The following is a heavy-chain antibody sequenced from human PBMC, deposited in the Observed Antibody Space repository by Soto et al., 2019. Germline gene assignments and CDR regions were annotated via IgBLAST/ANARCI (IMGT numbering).Heavy chain of an antibody. CDR3: SREKGLPPGGGGTEPLEI. J-gene: IGHJ3*02. V-gene: IGHV1-46*03. Sequence: QVQLVQSGAEVKKPGASVKISCEASGYSFTSQYVHWVRQAPGQGLEWMGIINPNGGSTTYAQKFQGRVTMTRGTSQSNVYRGRGSLTSEDPAVYYCSREKGLPPGGGGTEPLEIWGQGTMVTVAS. D-gene: IGHD3-16*01. CDR1: GYSFTSQY. CDR2: INPNGGST.